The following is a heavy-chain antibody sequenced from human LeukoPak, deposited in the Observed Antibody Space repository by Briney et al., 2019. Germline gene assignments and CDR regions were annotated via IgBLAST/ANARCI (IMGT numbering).Heavy chain of an antibody. D-gene: IGHD3-3*01. Sequence: ASVKVSCKASGYPFSNYYIHWVRQAPGQTFEWMGIINPSGGSTSYPQVFHGRVTMTSDTSTGTVYMELSSLRSEDTAVYYRARGYDLPGGYWGQGSLVIVSS. J-gene: IGHJ4*02. CDR3: ARGYDLPGGY. V-gene: IGHV1-46*01. CDR2: INPSGGST. CDR1: GYPFSNYY.